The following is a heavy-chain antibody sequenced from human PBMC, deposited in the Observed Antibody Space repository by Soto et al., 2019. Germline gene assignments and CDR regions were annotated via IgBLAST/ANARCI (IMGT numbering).Heavy chain of an antibody. CDR2: IYWDDDK. CDR3: AHSRWATHCFDY. Sequence: SGPTLVKPTQTLTLTCTFSGFSLRTSGVGVGWIRQPTGKAMEWLALIYWDDDKRYSPSLQSRLTITKDTSKNQVVLTMTNMDPVDAATYYCAHSRWATHCFDYWGQGTLVTVSS. V-gene: IGHV2-5*02. J-gene: IGHJ4*02. CDR1: GFSLRTSGVG. D-gene: IGHD5-12*01.